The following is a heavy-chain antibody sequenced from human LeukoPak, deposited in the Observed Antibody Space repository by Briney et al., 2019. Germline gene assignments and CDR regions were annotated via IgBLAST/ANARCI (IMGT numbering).Heavy chain of an antibody. CDR2: IWYDGSNK. V-gene: IGHV3-33*01. J-gene: IGHJ4*02. Sequence: GGSLRLSCGASGFTFSSYGMHWVRQAPGKGLEWVAVIWYDGSNKYYAASVKGRFTISRDNSANTLYLQMNSLRGEDTAVYYCARGTNWNYCDHWGQGTPVTVSS. D-gene: IGHD1-20*01. CDR1: GFTFSSYG. CDR3: ARGTNWNYCDH.